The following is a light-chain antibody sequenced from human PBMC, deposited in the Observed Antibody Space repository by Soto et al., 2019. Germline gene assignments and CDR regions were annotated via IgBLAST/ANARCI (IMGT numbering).Light chain of an antibody. Sequence: IVLTPSPGTLSLSPGERATLPCRASQNITNNYVAWYQHKPGQAPRLLIYGASSRATGIPVRFSGSGSGTDFTLTISRLEPEDFAVYYCQQHGDSPRTFGQGTKVDIK. CDR3: QQHGDSPRT. CDR1: QNITNNY. V-gene: IGKV3-20*01. CDR2: GAS. J-gene: IGKJ1*01.